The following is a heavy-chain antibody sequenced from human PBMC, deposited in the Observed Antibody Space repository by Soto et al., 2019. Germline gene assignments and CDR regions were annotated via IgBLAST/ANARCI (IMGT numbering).Heavy chain of an antibody. CDR3: ARGDYSESDDSRFDY. CDR2: ISGSGGRT. CDR1: GFTFSSNA. Sequence: EVQLLESGGGLVQPGGSLRVSCAASGFTFSSNAMSWVRQAPGKGLEWVSGISGSGGRTSYADSVKGGFTISRDNSKNTLYLQMNSLRVEDTAVYYCARGDYSESDDSRFDYWGQGTLVTVSS. V-gene: IGHV3-23*01. J-gene: IGHJ4*02. D-gene: IGHD3-22*01.